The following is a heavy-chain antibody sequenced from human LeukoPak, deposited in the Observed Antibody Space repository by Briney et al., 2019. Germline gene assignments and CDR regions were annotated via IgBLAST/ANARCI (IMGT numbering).Heavy chain of an antibody. CDR1: GGSFSGYY. CDR3: ARGSCRVALDY. Sequence: PSETLSLTCAVYGGSFSGYYWSWIRQPPGRGLEWIGEINHSGSTNYDPSLKSRVTISIDTFKNQFSLKLNSVTAADTALYYCARGSCRVALDYWGQGTLVTVSS. J-gene: IGHJ4*02. CDR2: INHSGST. V-gene: IGHV4-34*01. D-gene: IGHD5-24*01.